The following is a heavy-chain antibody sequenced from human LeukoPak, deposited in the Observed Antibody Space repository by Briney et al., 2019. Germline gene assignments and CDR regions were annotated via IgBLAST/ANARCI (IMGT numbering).Heavy chain of an antibody. CDR1: GFTFGDYA. CDR2: IRSKAYGGTT. V-gene: IGHV3-49*03. CDR3: ARRIVLMVYAPDY. Sequence: GGSLRLSCTASGFTFGDYAMSWFRQAPGKGLEWVGFIRSKAYGGTTEYAASVKGRFTISRDDSKSIAYLQMNSLKTEDTAVYYCARRIVLMVYAPDYWGQGTLVTVSS. D-gene: IGHD2-8*01. J-gene: IGHJ4*02.